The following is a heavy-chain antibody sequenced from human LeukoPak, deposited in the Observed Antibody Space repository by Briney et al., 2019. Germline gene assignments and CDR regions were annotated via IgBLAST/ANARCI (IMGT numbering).Heavy chain of an antibody. CDR2: ISGSGVGT. J-gene: IGHJ3*02. V-gene: IGHV3-23*01. D-gene: IGHD3-3*01. CDR1: GFTFSSYT. CDR3: AKVGTIFGVGLADAFDI. Sequence: GGSLRLSCAASGFTFSSYTMNWVRQATGKGLEWVSAISGSGVGTYYADSVKGRFTISRDNSWNTLYLQMSSLRAEDTAVYYCAKVGTIFGVGLADAFDIWGQGTMVTVSS.